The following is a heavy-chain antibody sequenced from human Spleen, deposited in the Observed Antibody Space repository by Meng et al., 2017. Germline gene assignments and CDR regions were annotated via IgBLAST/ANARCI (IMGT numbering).Heavy chain of an antibody. J-gene: IGHJ3*02. D-gene: IGHD1-26*01. CDR2: IGTAGDT. V-gene: IGHV3-13*01. Sequence: GGSLRLSCAASGFTFSSYDMHWVRQATGKGLEWVSAIGTAGDTYYPGSVKGRFTISRENAKNSLYLQMNSLRAGDTAVYYCARVGATLGTSDAFDIWGQGTMVTVSS. CDR3: ARVGATLGTSDAFDI. CDR1: GFTFSSYD.